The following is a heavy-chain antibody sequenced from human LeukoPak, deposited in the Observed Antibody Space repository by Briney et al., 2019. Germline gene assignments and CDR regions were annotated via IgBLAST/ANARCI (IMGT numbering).Heavy chain of an antibody. V-gene: IGHV4-59*01. CDR2: IYYSGST. Sequence: SETLSLTCTVSGGSISSYYWSWIRQPPGKGLEWIGYIYYSGSTNYNPSLKSRVTISVDTSKNQFSLKLSSVTAADTAVYYCARGYYDSSRSYYYYGMDVWGQGTTVTVSS. J-gene: IGHJ6*02. CDR3: ARGYYDSSRSYYYYGMDV. CDR1: GGSISSYY. D-gene: IGHD3-22*01.